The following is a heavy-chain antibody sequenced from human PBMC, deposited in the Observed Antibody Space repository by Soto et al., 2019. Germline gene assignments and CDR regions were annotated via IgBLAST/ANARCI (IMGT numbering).Heavy chain of an antibody. Sequence: GGSLRLSCAASGFTFSNYAMSWVRQAPGKGLEWVSAISGSGGSTYYVDSVKGRFTISRDNSKNTLCLQMNGLRAEDTAVYYFARDLGYYDSSGRRSAFDIWGQGTMVTVSS. J-gene: IGHJ3*02. D-gene: IGHD3-22*01. V-gene: IGHV3-23*01. CDR3: ARDLGYYDSSGRRSAFDI. CDR2: ISGSGGST. CDR1: GFTFSNYA.